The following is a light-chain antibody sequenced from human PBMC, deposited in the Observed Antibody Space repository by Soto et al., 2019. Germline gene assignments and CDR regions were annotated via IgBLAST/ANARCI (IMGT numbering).Light chain of an antibody. Sequence: DIQMTQSPSTLSASVGDRVTITCRASQSISTWLAWYQQKPGKAPKVVIYGASSLESGVPSRFSGSGSGTDFTLIINSLQPDDFATYYCQQYNSYPGTFGQGTKVELK. J-gene: IGKJ1*01. V-gene: IGKV1-5*01. CDR3: QQYNSYPGT. CDR2: GAS. CDR1: QSISTW.